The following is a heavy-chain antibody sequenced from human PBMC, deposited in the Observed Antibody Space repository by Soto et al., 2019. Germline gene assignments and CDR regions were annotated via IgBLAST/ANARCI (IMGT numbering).Heavy chain of an antibody. D-gene: IGHD3-3*01. CDR2: VYSSGST. V-gene: IGHV4-39*02. Sequence: SETLSLTCTVSGASINNSNFYWGWIRQPPGKGLEWIGTVYSSGSTSYNPSLQSRLIISVDTSQNYVSLKLNSLTAADTALYYCAGIDYDFRRSFSDYWGQGILVTVSS. CDR1: GASINNSNFY. J-gene: IGHJ4*02. CDR3: AGIDYDFRRSFSDY.